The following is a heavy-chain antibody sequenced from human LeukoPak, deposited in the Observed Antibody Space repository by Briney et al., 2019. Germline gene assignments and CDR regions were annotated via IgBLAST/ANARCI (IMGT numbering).Heavy chain of an antibody. D-gene: IGHD4-17*01. CDR1: GYTFTSYD. V-gene: IGHV1-8*01. J-gene: IGHJ3*02. CDR2: MNPNSGNT. CDR3: AGGLATVTTRAFDI. Sequence: GASVKVSCKASGYTFTSYDINWVRQATGQGLEWMGWMNPNSGNTGYAQKFQGRVTMTRNTSIGTAYMELSSLRSEDTAVYYCAGGLATVTTRAFDIWGQGTMVTVSS.